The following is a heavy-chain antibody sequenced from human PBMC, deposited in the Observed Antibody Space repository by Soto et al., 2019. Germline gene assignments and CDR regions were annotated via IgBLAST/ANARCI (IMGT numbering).Heavy chain of an antibody. CDR2: IYYSGST. J-gene: IGHJ4*02. D-gene: IGHD1-1*01. CDR3: ARLATRYYFDY. Sequence: QVQLQESGPGLVKPSETLSLTCTVSGGSISSYYWSWIRQPPGKGLEWIGYIYYSGSTNYNPSLKSRVPIAVATSKNQFSLKMSSVTAADTAVYYCARLATRYYFDYWGQGTLVTVSS. V-gene: IGHV4-59*01. CDR1: GGSISSYY.